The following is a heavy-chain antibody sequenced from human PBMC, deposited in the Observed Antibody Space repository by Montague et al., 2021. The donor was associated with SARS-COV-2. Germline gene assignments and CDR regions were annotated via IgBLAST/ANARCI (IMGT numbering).Heavy chain of an antibody. J-gene: IGHJ4*02. CDR1: GFSFSTSGVG. CDR2: IYWDDDK. D-gene: IGHD1-26*01. Sequence: PALVKPTQTLTLTCTFSGFSFSTSGVGVGWIRQPPGKALEWLALIYWDDDKRYSPSLKTRLTISKDTTKNQVVLTMTNMDPVDTATYYCARMRWELLGGVHYFDYWGQGTLVTVSS. V-gene: IGHV2-5*02. CDR3: ARMRWELLGGVHYFDY.